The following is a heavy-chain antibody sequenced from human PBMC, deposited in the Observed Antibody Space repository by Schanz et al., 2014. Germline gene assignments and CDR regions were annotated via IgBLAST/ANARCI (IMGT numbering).Heavy chain of an antibody. J-gene: IGHJ4*02. D-gene: IGHD6-13*01. CDR3: ASSGAGYSSSWDFDY. V-gene: IGHV3-11*05. CDR2: ISGSSIHK. CDR1: GFIFSNSW. Sequence: VQLVESGGGLVQPGGSLRLSCAASGFIFSNSWMSWVRQAPGKGLEWVSHISGSSIHKNYADSVKGRFSISRDNGETSVYLQINSLRVEDTAVYYCASSGAGYSSSWDFDYWGQGTLVTVSS.